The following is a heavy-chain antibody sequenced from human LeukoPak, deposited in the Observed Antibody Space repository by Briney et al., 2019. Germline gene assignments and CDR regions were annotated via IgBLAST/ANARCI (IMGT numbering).Heavy chain of an antibody. J-gene: IGHJ4*02. Sequence: GESLKISCKGSGYRFTSYWIGWVRQMPGKGLEWMGIIYPGDSDTRYSPSFQGQVTISADKSISTAYLQWNSLKASDTAMYYCARRYYYGSGSYVHFDYWGQGTLVTVSS. V-gene: IGHV5-51*01. CDR1: GYRFTSYW. CDR2: IYPGDSDT. CDR3: ARRYYYGSGSYVHFDY. D-gene: IGHD3-10*01.